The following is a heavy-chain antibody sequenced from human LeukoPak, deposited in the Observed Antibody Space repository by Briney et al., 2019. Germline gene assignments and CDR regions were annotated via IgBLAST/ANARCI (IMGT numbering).Heavy chain of an antibody. Sequence: SSETLSLTCAVYGESFSDNYWSWIRQPPGKGLEWIGEINHSGSTNYNPSLKSRVTISVDTSKNQFSLKLTSVTAADTAVYYCASHYDSSGYYYYYWGQGTLVTVSS. CDR1: GESFSDNY. D-gene: IGHD3-22*01. V-gene: IGHV4-34*01. J-gene: IGHJ4*02. CDR3: ASHYDSSGYYYYY. CDR2: INHSGST.